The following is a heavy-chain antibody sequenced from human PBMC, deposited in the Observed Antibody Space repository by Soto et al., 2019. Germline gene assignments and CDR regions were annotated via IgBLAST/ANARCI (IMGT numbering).Heavy chain of an antibody. V-gene: IGHV3-74*01. CDR1: GFTLRSYW. CDR2: IDGSGSNT. D-gene: IGHD2-15*01. Sequence: GGSLRLSCAASGFTLRSYWMHWVRQAPGGGLVWVSRIDGSGSNTVYADSVKGRFTISRDNAKNTLYLQMTSLRAEDTAVYYCARDRGYPDSFDIWGQGTMVTVSS. CDR3: ARDRGYPDSFDI. J-gene: IGHJ3*02.